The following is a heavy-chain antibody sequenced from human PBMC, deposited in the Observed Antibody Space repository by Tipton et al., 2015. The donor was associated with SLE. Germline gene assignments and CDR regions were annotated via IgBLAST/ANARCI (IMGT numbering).Heavy chain of an antibody. CDR1: GFTVSSNY. CDR3: AREGGSGSWGYFDY. CDR2: ISSSSSYI. V-gene: IGHV3-21*01. D-gene: IGHD3-10*01. Sequence: SLRLSCAASGFTVSSNYMNWVRQAPGKGLEWVSSISSSSSYIYYADSVKGRFTISRDNAKNSLYLQMNSLRAEDTAVYYCAREGGSGSWGYFDYWGQGTLVTVSS. J-gene: IGHJ4*02.